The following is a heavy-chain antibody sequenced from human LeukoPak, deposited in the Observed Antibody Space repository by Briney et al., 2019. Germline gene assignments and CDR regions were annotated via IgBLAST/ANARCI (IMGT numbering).Heavy chain of an antibody. CDR2: ISSSGSTI. V-gene: IGHV3-11*04. D-gene: IGHD2-15*01. Sequence: GGSLRLSCAASGFNFSDYYMSWIRQAPGKGLEWVSYISSSGSTIYYSDSVKGRFTISRDNAKNSLYLQMNSLRAEDTAVYYCARVSPDSLYYYYMDVWGKGTTVTISS. J-gene: IGHJ6*03. CDR1: GFNFSDYY. CDR3: ARVSPDSLYYYYMDV.